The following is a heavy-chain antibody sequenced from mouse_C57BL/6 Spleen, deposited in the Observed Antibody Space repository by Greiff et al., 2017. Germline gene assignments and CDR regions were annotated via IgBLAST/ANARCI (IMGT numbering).Heavy chain of an antibody. CDR1: GYSFTSGYY. V-gene: IGHV3-6*01. CDR2: ISYDGSN. J-gene: IGHJ2*01. Sequence: ESGPGLVKPSQSLSLTCSVTGYSFTSGYYWNWIRQFPGNKLEWMGYISYDGSNNYNPSLKNRSSITRDTSTTQFFLKLNSVTTEDTATYDGGRGGTMNTRTFDNWGQGTTRTGSA. CDR3: GRGGTMNTRTFDN. D-gene: IGHD2-4*01.